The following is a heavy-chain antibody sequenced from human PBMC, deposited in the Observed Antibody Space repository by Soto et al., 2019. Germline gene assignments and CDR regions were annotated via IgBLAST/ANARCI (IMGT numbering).Heavy chain of an antibody. J-gene: IGHJ6*02. CDR2: IYYSGST. V-gene: IGHV4-59*01. CDR1: GGSISSYY. Sequence: LSLTCTVSGGSISSYYWSWIRQPPGKGLEWIGYIYYSGSTNYNPSLKSRVTISVDTSKNQFSLKLSSVTAADTAVYYCARDYDAYYYDSSVYRPRYYYGMDVWGQGTTVTVSS. D-gene: IGHD3-22*01. CDR3: ARDYDAYYYDSSVYRPRYYYGMDV.